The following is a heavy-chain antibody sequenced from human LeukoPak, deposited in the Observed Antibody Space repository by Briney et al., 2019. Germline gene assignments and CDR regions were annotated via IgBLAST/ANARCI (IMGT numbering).Heavy chain of an antibody. CDR3: ARSDYGTSGYYSH. J-gene: IGHJ4*02. V-gene: IGHV5-51*01. CDR2: IYPGDSDT. Sequence: GESLKISCKGSGYSFTSYWIGWVRQMPGKGLEWMGIIYPGDSDTTYSPSFQGQVTISADKSISTAYLQWSSLKASDAAMYYCARSDYGTSGYYSHWGQGTLVTVAS. D-gene: IGHD3-22*01. CDR1: GYSFTSYW.